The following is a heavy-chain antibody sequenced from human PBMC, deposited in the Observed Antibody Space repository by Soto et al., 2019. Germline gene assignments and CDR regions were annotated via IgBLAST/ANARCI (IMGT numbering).Heavy chain of an antibody. CDR1: GFTFSSYW. CDR2: IKQDGSEK. Sequence: EVQLVESGGGLVQPGGSLRLSCAASGFTFSSYWMSWVRQAPGKGLEWVANIKQDGSEKYYVDSVKGRFTISRDNAKNSLYLQMNSLRAEDTAVYYCARRSFSRFDEYSFDIWGQGTMVTVSS. J-gene: IGHJ3*02. CDR3: ARRSFSRFDEYSFDI. D-gene: IGHD5-18*01. V-gene: IGHV3-7*01.